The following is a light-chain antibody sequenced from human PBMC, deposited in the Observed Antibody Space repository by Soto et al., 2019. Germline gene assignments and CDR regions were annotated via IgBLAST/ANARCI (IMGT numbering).Light chain of an antibody. J-gene: IGLJ1*01. CDR1: RFIIGDNY. CDR2: DTN. CDR3: GTWDSSLSAYV. V-gene: IGLV1-51*01. Sequence: QTVLTQPPSVSAAPCQKVTISCSGSRFIIGDNYVSWYHQLPGTAPKLLIYDTNKRTAGAPDRDSASKSGTSATLGITGLQTGDEADYYCGTWDSSLSAYVFGTWTKVTVL.